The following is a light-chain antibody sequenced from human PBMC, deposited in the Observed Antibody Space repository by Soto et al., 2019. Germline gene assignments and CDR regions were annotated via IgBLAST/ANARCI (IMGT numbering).Light chain of an antibody. Sequence: DIQMTQSPSTLSASVGDRVTITCRASQSISTWLVWYQQKPGKAPRLLIYTASSLESGVPSRFSGSGSGTAFTLTISSLQPDDFATYYCQQHKSYPRTFGQGTKVEIK. CDR3: QQHKSYPRT. CDR2: TAS. J-gene: IGKJ1*01. CDR1: QSISTW. V-gene: IGKV1-5*03.